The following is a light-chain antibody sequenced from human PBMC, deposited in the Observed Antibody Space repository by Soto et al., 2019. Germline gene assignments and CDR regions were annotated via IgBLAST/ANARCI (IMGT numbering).Light chain of an antibody. CDR2: DVS. V-gene: IGLV2-14*03. J-gene: IGLJ3*02. Sequence: QSALTQPASVSGSPGQSITISCTGTSSDVGGYNYVSWYQQHPGKAPKLIIYDVSNRPSGGSNRFSGSKSANTASLTISGLQAEDEADYYCSSYTGSGTWVFGGGTKLTVL. CDR1: SSDVGGYNY. CDR3: SSYTGSGTWV.